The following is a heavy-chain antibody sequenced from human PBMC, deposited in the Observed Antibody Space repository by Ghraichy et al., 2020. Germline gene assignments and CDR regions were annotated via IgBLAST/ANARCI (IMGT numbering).Heavy chain of an antibody. V-gene: IGHV4-34*01. D-gene: IGHD3-9*01. CDR2: INHSGST. Sequence: SETLSLTCAVYGGSFSGYYWSWIRQPPGKGLEWIGEINHSGSTNYNPSLKSRVTISVDTSKNQFSLKLSSVTAADTAVYYCARGALTGFDWFDPWGQGTLVTVSS. CDR1: GGSFSGYY. CDR3: ARGALTGFDWFDP. J-gene: IGHJ5*02.